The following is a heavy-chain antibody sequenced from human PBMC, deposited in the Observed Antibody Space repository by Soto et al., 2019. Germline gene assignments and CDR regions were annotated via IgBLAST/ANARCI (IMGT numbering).Heavy chain of an antibody. J-gene: IGHJ3*02. CDR1: GFSLRTSGAG. CDR2: IYWDDEK. CDR3: AHPHTALATDAFDI. V-gene: IGHV2-5*02. Sequence: QITLKESGPTLVKPTQTLTLTCTFSGFSLRTSGAGVGWIRQPPGKALEWLALIYWDDEKRYSPSLKSRITITKDTSKYQVVLRLTNRHPVDTATCDCAHPHTALATDAFDIWGQGTVVTVSS. D-gene: IGHD5-18*01.